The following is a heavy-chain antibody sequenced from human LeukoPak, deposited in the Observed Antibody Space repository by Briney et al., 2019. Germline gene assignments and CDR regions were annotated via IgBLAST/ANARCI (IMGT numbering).Heavy chain of an antibody. V-gene: IGHV4-34*01. J-gene: IGHJ4*02. CDR2: INHSGST. CDR1: GGSFSGYY. Sequence: SETLSLTCAVYGGSFSGYYWSWIRQPPGKGLEWIGEINHSGSTNYNPSLKSRVTISVDTSKNQFSLKLSSVTAADTAVYYCARRVVPASNGIDYWGQGTLVTVSS. D-gene: IGHD2-2*01. CDR3: ARRVVPASNGIDY.